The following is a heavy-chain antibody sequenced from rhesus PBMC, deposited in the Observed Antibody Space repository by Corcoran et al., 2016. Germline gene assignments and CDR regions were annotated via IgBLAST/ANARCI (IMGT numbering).Heavy chain of an antibody. V-gene: IGHV1-111*02. D-gene: IGHD6-25*01. J-gene: IGHJ4*01. CDR2: VDPEDGEA. CDR3: ATLLPGYSGSQIDY. CDR1: GYTFTDYY. Sequence: EVQLVQSGAEVKKPGASVKISCKASGYTFTDYYLHWVRQAPGKGLEWRGRVDPEDGEARHPQKFQDRVTITAATSTDTAYMELSSLRSEDTAVYYCATLLPGYSGSQIDYWGQGVLVTVSS.